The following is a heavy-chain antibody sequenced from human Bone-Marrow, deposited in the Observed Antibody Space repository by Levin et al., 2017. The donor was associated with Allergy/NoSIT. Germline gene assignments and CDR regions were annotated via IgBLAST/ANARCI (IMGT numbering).Heavy chain of an antibody. D-gene: IGHD6-13*01. J-gene: IGHJ4*02. CDR1: GYSFSTSD. CDR2: MNPKTGNT. Sequence: ASVKVSCKASGYSFSTSDIIWVRQAAGQGLEWMGWMNPKTGNTGYARKSQGRVIMTRNSSITTAYMELSSLRSEDTAVYFCARAPGVAAADYWGQGTLVAVPS. CDR3: ARAPGVAAADY. V-gene: IGHV1-8*01.